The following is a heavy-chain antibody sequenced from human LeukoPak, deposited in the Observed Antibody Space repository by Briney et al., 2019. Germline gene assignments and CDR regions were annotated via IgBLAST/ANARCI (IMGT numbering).Heavy chain of an antibody. V-gene: IGHV4-59*01. D-gene: IGHD1-26*01. CDR2: IYYSGST. CDR1: GGSISSYY. CDR3: ARWHSGSYYYYYYYYMDV. Sequence: SETLSLTCTVSGGSISSYYWSWIRQPPGKGLEWIGYIYYSGSTNYNPTLKSRVTISVDTSKNQFSLKLSSVTAADTAVYYCARWHSGSYYYYYYYYMDVWGKGTTVTVSS. J-gene: IGHJ6*03.